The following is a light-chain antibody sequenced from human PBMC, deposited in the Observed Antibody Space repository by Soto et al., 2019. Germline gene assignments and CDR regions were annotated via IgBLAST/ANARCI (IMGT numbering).Light chain of an antibody. CDR2: DAS. CDR3: QQRSNWPRLT. V-gene: IGKV3-11*01. CDR1: QSVSSY. J-gene: IGKJ4*01. Sequence: EIVLTQSPATLSLSPGERATLSCRASQSVSSYLAWYQQKPGQATRLLIYDASNRATGIPARFSGSGSGTDFTLTISSLEPEDFSVYYCQQRSNWPRLTFGGGTKVEIK.